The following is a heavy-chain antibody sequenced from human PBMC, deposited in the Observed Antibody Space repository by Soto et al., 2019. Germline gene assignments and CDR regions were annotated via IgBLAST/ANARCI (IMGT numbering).Heavy chain of an antibody. CDR2: INAGNGNT. CDR3: AREYCSSTSCYTGIGYYGMDV. Sequence: QVQLVQSGAEVKKPGASVKVSCKASGYTFTSYAMHWVRQAPGQRLEWMGWINAGNGNTKYSQKFQGRVTITRDTSASTAYMELSSRRSEDTAVYYCAREYCSSTSCYTGIGYYGMDVWGQGTTVTVSS. CDR1: GYTFTSYA. J-gene: IGHJ6*02. D-gene: IGHD2-2*02. V-gene: IGHV1-3*01.